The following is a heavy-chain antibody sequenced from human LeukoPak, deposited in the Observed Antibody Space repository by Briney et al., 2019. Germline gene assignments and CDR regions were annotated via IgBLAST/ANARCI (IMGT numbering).Heavy chain of an antibody. Sequence: GGSLRLSCAASGFTSSNAWMSWVRQAPGKGLEWVSAVGSSGAGTKYAESVKGRFTISRDNSKNTLYLQMNSLRDEDTAVYYCAKDWRADYWGQGTLVTVSS. J-gene: IGHJ4*02. CDR3: AKDWRADY. CDR1: GFTSSNAW. CDR2: VGSSGAGT. V-gene: IGHV3-23*01.